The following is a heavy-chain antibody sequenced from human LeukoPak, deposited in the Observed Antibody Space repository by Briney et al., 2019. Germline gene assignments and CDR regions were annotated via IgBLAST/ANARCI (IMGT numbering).Heavy chain of an antibody. V-gene: IGHV1-69*05. D-gene: IGHD2-15*01. J-gene: IGHJ4*02. CDR2: IITIFGTA. Sequence: SVKVSCKGSGGTFISYAISWVRQAPGQGVEWMGGIITIFGTANYAQKFQGRVTITTDESTSTAYMELSSLRSEDTAVYYCARLYCSGGSCYDYWGQGTLVTVSS. CDR3: ARLYCSGGSCYDY. CDR1: GGTFISYA.